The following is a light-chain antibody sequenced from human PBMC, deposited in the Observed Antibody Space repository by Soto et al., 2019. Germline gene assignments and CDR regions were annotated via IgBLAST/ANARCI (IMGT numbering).Light chain of an antibody. V-gene: IGKV1-39*01. Sequence: DLQMTQSPSCLSASVGDRVTITCRASQSISSYLNWYQQKPGKAPKLLIFAASSLQSGVPSRFSGSGSGTDFTLTISSLQPEDFATYYCQQSYSTPLWTFGQGTKVEIK. CDR1: QSISSY. CDR2: AAS. CDR3: QQSYSTPLWT. J-gene: IGKJ1*01.